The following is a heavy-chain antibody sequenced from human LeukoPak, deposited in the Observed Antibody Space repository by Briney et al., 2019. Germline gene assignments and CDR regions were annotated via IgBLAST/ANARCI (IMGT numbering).Heavy chain of an antibody. CDR1: GYTFTGYY. Sequence: ASVKVSCKASGYTFTGYYMHWVRQAPGQGLEWMGRTNPNSGGTNYAQKFQGRVTMTRDTSISTAYMELSRLRSDDTAVYYCGRDEALYGMDVWGQGTTVTVSS. J-gene: IGHJ6*02. V-gene: IGHV1-2*06. CDR2: TNPNSGGT. CDR3: GRDEALYGMDV.